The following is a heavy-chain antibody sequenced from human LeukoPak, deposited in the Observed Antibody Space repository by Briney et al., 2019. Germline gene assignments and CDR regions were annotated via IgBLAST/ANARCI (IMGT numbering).Heavy chain of an antibody. CDR3: AREWQYQFDF. V-gene: IGHV4-59*12. Sequence: PSETLSLTCTVSGGSISSYYWSWIRQPPGKGLEWIGYIYYSGSTNYNPSLKSQVTISVDTSKNQFSLKVTSVTAADTAVYYCAREWQYQFDFWGQGTLVTVSS. CDR2: IYYSGST. D-gene: IGHD4-11*01. CDR1: GGSISSYY. J-gene: IGHJ4*02.